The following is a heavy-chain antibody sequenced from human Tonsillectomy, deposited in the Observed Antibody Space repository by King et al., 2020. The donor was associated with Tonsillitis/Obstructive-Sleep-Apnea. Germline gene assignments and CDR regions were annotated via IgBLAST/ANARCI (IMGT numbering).Heavy chain of an antibody. CDR1: GFTFDDYA. J-gene: IGHJ4*02. Sequence: VQLVESGGGVVQPGGSLRLSCAASGFTFDDYAMHWVRLAPGKGLEWVSLISGDGGIIYYADSVKGRFTISRDNSKNSLYLQMNSLRTEDTALYYCAKDTLYSSSSYFDYWGQGTLVTVSS. V-gene: IGHV3-43*02. CDR3: AKDTLYSSSSYFDY. CDR2: ISGDGGII. D-gene: IGHD6-6*01.